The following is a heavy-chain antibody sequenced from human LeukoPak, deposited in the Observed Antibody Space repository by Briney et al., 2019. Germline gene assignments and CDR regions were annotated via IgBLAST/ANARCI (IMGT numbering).Heavy chain of an antibody. CDR3: AKPLPHLGITVTAFPTYGMDV. CDR2: ISYDGSGK. D-gene: IGHD6-19*01. CDR1: GFTFSSHD. J-gene: IGHJ6*02. V-gene: IGHV3-30*18. Sequence: GGSLRLSCAVSGFTFSSHDMHWVRQAPGKGLEWVALISYDGSGKYYEASVKGRFTISRDNNKKTLFLQMNSLRAEDTAIYYCAKPLPHLGITVTAFPTYGMDVWGQGTTVTVSS.